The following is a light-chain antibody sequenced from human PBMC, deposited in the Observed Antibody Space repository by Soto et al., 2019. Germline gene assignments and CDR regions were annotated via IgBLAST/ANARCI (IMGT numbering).Light chain of an antibody. CDR1: QNVRSN. Sequence: EIMMTQSPATLSVSLGARATLFCRASQNVRSNLARYPQKPGQAPRLLIHGTSHRATGIPDRLSGSRFGTEFTLTINSLQSEDFAVYYRQQYKNWPPVFTFGPGTKVEI. V-gene: IGKV3-15*01. CDR3: QQYKNWPPVFT. CDR2: GTS. J-gene: IGKJ3*01.